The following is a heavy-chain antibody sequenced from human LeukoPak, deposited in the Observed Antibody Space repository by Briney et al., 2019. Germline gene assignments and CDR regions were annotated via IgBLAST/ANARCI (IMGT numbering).Heavy chain of an antibody. J-gene: IGHJ4*02. CDR1: GYTLTELS. Sequence: ASVKVSCKVSGYTLTELSMHWVRRAPGKGLEWMGGFDPEDGETIYAQKFQGRVTMTEDTSTDTAYMELSSLRSEDTAVYYCATERYGDYGYDYWGQGTLVTVSS. CDR2: FDPEDGET. V-gene: IGHV1-24*01. D-gene: IGHD4-17*01. CDR3: ATERYGDYGYDY.